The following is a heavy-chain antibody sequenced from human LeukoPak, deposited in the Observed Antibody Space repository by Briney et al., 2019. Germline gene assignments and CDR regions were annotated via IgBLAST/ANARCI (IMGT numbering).Heavy chain of an antibody. CDR1: GYTFTGYY. CDR3: ARVTAARPSNPLDY. Sequence: ASVKVSCKASGYTFTGYYMHWVRQAPGQGLEWMEWINPNSGGTNYAQKFQGRVTMTRDTSISTAYMELSRLRSDDTAVYYCARVTAARPSNPLDYWGQGTLVTVSS. D-gene: IGHD6-13*01. V-gene: IGHV1-2*02. J-gene: IGHJ4*02. CDR2: INPNSGGT.